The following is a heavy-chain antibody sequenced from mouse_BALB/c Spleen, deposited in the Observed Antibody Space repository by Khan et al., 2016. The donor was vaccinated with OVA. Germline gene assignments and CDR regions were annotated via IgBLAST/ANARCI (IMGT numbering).Heavy chain of an antibody. CDR2: VNPNTDNI. CDR1: GYSFTLYY. CDR3: ARGYDFFAS. Sequence: VQLQQSGPDLVKPGASVKLSCKASGYSFTLYYMSWVKQSHGKSLEWIGRVNPNTDNINYNQEFKGKAILTVDKSSNTAYMELRSLTSEDSAVYFCARGYDFFASGGQGTLGTVSA. D-gene: IGHD2-14*01. J-gene: IGHJ3*01. V-gene: IGHV1-26*01.